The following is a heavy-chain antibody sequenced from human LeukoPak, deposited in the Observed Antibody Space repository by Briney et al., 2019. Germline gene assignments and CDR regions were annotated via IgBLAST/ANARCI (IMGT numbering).Heavy chain of an antibody. J-gene: IGHJ4*02. CDR2: IDYSGSA. D-gene: IGHD3-22*01. V-gene: IGHV4-31*03. CDR3: AKAQTYFDDRSGPLQVGY. Sequence: SETLSLTCTVSGGSISSGGYYWGWLRQHPGKGLEWIGYIDYSGSAYYNPSLKSRVTISVDTSKNQFSLKLSSGTAADTAWYYCAKAQTYFDDRSGPLQVGYWGQGTLVTVSS. CDR1: GGSISSGGYY.